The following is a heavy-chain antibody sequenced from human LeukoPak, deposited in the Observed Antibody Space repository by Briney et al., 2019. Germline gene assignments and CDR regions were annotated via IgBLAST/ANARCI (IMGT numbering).Heavy chain of an antibody. V-gene: IGHV4-61*02. D-gene: IGHD3-3*01. Sequence: TXXGXSISXGSYYWSWIRQPAGKGLEWXXRIYTSGSTNYNPSLKSRVTLSVDTSKNQFSLKLSSVTAADTAVYYCAGTYYDFWSGYFPLDYWGQGTLVTVSS. CDR1: GXSISXGSYY. CDR2: IYTSGST. J-gene: IGHJ4*02. CDR3: AGTYYDFWSGYFPLDY.